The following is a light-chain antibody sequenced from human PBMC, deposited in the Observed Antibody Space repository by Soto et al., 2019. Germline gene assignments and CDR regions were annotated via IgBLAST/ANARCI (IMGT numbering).Light chain of an antibody. J-gene: IGKJ4*01. Sequence: EVVLTQTPGTLSLPPGERTTLSCRASQTVSSNYLAWYQQTPGQAPRLLIYGSFNRAPGIPHRFSGSGSGTDFTLTISRVEPEDYAVYYCQHSGSTLFTFGGGTKV. CDR1: QTVSSNY. CDR3: QHSGSTLFT. V-gene: IGKV3-20*01. CDR2: GSF.